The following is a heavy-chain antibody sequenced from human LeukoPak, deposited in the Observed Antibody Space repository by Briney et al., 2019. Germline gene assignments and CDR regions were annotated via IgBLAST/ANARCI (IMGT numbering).Heavy chain of an antibody. Sequence: SLRLSCAASGFTFDAYAMHWVRHVPGKGLEWVSGISWDARDIAYADSVMGRFTISRDNAKNSLYLQMYNLRAEDTAFYYCAKDNLAGIIRTSHCFDHWGQGTLVTVSS. D-gene: IGHD1-7*01. J-gene: IGHJ5*02. CDR2: ISWDARDI. CDR1: GFTFDAYA. CDR3: AKDNLAGIIRTSHCFDH. V-gene: IGHV3-9*01.